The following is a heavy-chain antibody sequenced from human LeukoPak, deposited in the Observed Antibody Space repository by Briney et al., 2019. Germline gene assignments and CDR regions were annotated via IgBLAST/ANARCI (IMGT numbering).Heavy chain of an antibody. Sequence: TGGSLRLSCAASGFTVNKNYMSWIRQAPGKGLQWVSLFYSDGRKFYADSVRGRFTISRDNSKNTLYLQMNSLRAEDTAVYYCAKGLSSGWYATDYWGQGTLVTVSS. CDR2: FYSDGRK. J-gene: IGHJ4*02. CDR3: AKGLSSGWYATDY. D-gene: IGHD6-19*01. V-gene: IGHV3-53*01. CDR1: GFTVNKNY.